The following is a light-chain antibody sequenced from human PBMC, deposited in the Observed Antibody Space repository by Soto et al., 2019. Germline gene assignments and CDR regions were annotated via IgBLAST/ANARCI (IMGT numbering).Light chain of an antibody. CDR1: SSDVGGYNY. CDR3: SSFTGSSTQV. J-gene: IGLJ3*02. V-gene: IGLV2-14*01. Sequence: QSVLTQPASVSGSPGQSITISCTGTSSDVGGYNYVSWYQQHPGRAPKLMIYEVNNRPSGVSNRFSGSKSGNTASLTISGLQAEDEDDYYCSSFTGSSTQVLGGGTTLTVL. CDR2: EVN.